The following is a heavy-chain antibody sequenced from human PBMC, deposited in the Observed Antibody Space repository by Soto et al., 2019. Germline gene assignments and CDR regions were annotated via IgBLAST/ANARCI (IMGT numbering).Heavy chain of an antibody. D-gene: IGHD6-19*01. Sequence: SETLSLTCTVSGGSISSYYWSWIRQPPGKGLEWIGYIYYSGSTNYNPSLKSRVTISVDTSKNQFSLKLSSVTAADTAVYYCARPTSIAVAAFDIWGQGTMVTVSS. V-gene: IGHV4-59*08. J-gene: IGHJ3*02. CDR3: ARPTSIAVAAFDI. CDR1: GGSISSYY. CDR2: IYYSGST.